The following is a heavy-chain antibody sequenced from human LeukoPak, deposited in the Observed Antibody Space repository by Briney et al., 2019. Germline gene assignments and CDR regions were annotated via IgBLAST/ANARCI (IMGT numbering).Heavy chain of an antibody. CDR3: ARGLGYCSSTSCYYYYMDV. CDR2: INPNSGGT. Sequence: ASVKVSCKASGYTFTGYYMHWVRQAPGQGLEWMGWINPNSGGTNYAQKFQGRVTMTRDTSISTAYMELSSLRSEDTAVYYCARGLGYCSSTSCYYYYMDVWGKGTTVTISS. D-gene: IGHD2-2*01. CDR1: GYTFTGYY. J-gene: IGHJ6*03. V-gene: IGHV1-2*02.